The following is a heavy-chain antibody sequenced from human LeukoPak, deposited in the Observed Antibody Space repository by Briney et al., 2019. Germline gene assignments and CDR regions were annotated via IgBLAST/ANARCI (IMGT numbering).Heavy chain of an antibody. CDR2: ISSSSRTI. J-gene: IGHJ5*02. Sequence: GGSLRLSCAASGFTFGSYSLNWVRQAPGKGLEWVSYISSSSRTIYYADSVKGRFTISRDNAKNSLYLQMNSLRDDGTAVYYCARDLISGRGNPWGQGTLVTVSS. CDR3: ARDLISGRGNP. V-gene: IGHV3-48*02. CDR1: GFTFGSYS. D-gene: IGHD3-10*01.